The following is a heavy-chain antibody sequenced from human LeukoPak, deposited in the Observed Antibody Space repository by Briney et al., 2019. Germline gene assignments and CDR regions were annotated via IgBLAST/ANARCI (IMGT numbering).Heavy chain of an antibody. V-gene: IGHV3-21*01. CDR1: GFTFSPYS. J-gene: IGHJ4*02. CDR2: ISSTSSYI. D-gene: IGHD3-16*01. Sequence: PGESLRLSCAASGFTFSPYSINWVRQAPGKGLEWVSSISSTSSYIYYADSVKGRFTISRDNAKSSLYLQMNSLRAEDTAVYYCAREGEAFDYWGQGTLVTVSS. CDR3: AREGEAFDY.